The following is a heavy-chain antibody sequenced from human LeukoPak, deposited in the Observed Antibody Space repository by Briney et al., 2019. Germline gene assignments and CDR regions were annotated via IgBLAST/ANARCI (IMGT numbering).Heavy chain of an antibody. CDR3: AGGVGGAIFGVGDYYYYMDF. V-gene: IGHV4-59*01. CDR1: GDSISSDY. D-gene: IGHD3-3*01. Sequence: TSETLSLTCAVSGDSISSDYWSWVRQPPGKGLEWIGYIYYTGSTNYNPSLKSRVTISVDTSKNQFSLKLSSVTAADTAVYYCAGGVGGAIFGVGDYYYYMDFGGKGTTVTVSS. J-gene: IGHJ6*03. CDR2: IYYTGST.